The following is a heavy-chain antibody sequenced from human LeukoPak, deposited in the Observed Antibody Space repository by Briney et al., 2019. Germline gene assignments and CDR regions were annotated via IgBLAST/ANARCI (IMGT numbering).Heavy chain of an antibody. J-gene: IGHJ6*03. CDR3: ARGRLGDILTGYYYYYMDV. CDR2: MNPNSGNT. V-gene: IGHV1-8*01. D-gene: IGHD3-9*01. Sequence: ASVKVSCKASGYTFTSYDINWVRQATGQGLEWMGWMNPNSGNTGYAQKFQGRVTMTRNTSISTAYMELSSLRSEDTAVYYCARGRLGDILTGYYYYYMDVWGKGTTVTISS. CDR1: GYTFTSYD.